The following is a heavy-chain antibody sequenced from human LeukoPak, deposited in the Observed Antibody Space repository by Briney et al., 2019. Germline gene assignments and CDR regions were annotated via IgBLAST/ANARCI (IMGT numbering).Heavy chain of an antibody. Sequence: PGGSLRLSCAASGFTFSSYAMSWVRQAPGKGLEWVSAISGSGGSTYYADSVKGRFTISRDNSKNTLYLQMNSLRAEDTAVYYCAKVEVGYDSSGYSYFDYWGQGTLVTVSS. CDR3: AKVEVGYDSSGYSYFDY. D-gene: IGHD3-22*01. CDR2: ISGSGGST. V-gene: IGHV3-23*01. J-gene: IGHJ4*02. CDR1: GFTFSSYA.